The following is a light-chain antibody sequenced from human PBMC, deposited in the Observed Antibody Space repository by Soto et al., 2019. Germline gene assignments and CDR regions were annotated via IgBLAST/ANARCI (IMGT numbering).Light chain of an antibody. CDR2: GAS. CDR1: ENDRTF. Sequence: EVVLTQSPATLSLSPGERATLSCRASENDRTFVDWYQQKPGQAPRLLIYGASNRATGIPARFSGSGSGTDFTLTISDLQPEDFAVYYCQQHSHWPPWTFGQGTRVEIQ. CDR3: QQHSHWPPWT. V-gene: IGKV3-11*01. J-gene: IGKJ1*01.